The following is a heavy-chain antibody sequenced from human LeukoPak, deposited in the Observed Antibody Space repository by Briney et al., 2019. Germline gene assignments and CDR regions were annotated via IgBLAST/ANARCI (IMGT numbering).Heavy chain of an antibody. J-gene: IGHJ4*02. CDR1: GFTLGDYW. CDR3: VRDEPGYGEFLLY. D-gene: IGHD3-10*01. V-gene: IGHV3-7*01. Sequence: GGSLRLSCVASGFTLGDYWMSWVRQPPGKGLEWVANIKEDGSEEHYVDSLKGRFTISRDNTKNSLYLQMSNLRVEDTAIYYCVRDEPGYGEFLLYWGQGTLVTVSS. CDR2: IKEDGSEE.